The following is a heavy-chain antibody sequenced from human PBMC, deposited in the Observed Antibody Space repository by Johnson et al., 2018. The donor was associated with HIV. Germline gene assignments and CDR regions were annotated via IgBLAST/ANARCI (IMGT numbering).Heavy chain of an antibody. D-gene: IGHD6-13*01. Sequence: QVQLVESGGGVVRPGGSLRLSCAASGFSFSGSAMHWVRQAPGKGLEWVAGISYDGSNKYYADSVKGRFTISRDNSKNTLYLQMNSLRAEDTAVYYCARAGSSPAANDAFDIWGQGTMVTVSS. CDR3: ARAGSSPAANDAFDI. CDR2: ISYDGSNK. CDR1: GFSFSGSA. V-gene: IGHV3-30*04. J-gene: IGHJ3*02.